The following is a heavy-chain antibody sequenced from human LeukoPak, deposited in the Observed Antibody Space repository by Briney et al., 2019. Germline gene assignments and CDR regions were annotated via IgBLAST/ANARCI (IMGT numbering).Heavy chain of an antibody. CDR1: GFAFSSYA. V-gene: IGHV3-21*01. Sequence: PGGSLRLSCAASGFAFSSYAMNWVRQAPGKGLEWVSSITSTSSYIYYADSVKGRFTISRDNAKNSLYLQMNSLRAEDTAVYYCARDDGGYCSSTSCYLGWFDPWGQGTLVTVSS. D-gene: IGHD2-2*03. J-gene: IGHJ5*02. CDR3: ARDDGGYCSSTSCYLGWFDP. CDR2: ITSTSSYI.